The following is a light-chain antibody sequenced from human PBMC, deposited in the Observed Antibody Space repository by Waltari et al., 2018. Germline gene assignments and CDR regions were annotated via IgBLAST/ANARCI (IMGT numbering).Light chain of an antibody. Sequence: QSVLTQPPSASGTPGQRVTISCSGSRSNIGSNYVYWYQQVPGTAPKLLIYRNNQRPPGVPDRCAGSKSGTSASLAISGLRSEDEADYYCAAWDDSLSGRVFGGGTKVTVL. J-gene: IGLJ3*02. CDR1: RSNIGSNY. V-gene: IGLV1-47*01. CDR3: AAWDDSLSGRV. CDR2: RNN.